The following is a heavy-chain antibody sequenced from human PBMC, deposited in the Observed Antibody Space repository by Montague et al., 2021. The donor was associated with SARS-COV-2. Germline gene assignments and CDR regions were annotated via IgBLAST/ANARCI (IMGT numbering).Heavy chain of an antibody. CDR3: ARGSGWMGNDFDI. CDR2: IYYSGST. D-gene: IGHD6-19*01. CDR1: GGSISSYY. Sequence: SETLSLTCTVSGGSISSYYWSWIRQPPGKGLEWIGYIYYSGSTNYNSSLKSRVTISVDTSKNQFSLKLSSVTAADTAVYYCARGSGWMGNDFDIWGQGTMVTVSS. J-gene: IGHJ3*02. V-gene: IGHV4-59*01.